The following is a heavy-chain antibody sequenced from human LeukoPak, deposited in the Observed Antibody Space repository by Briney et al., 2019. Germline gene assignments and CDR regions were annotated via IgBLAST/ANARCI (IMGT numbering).Heavy chain of an antibody. Sequence: SETLSLTCAVYGGSFSGYYWSWIRQPPGKGLEWIGEINHSGSTNYNPSLKSRVTISVDTSKNQFSLKLSSVTAADTAVYYCASRYCSGGSCYGGLDYWGQGTLVTVSP. V-gene: IGHV4-34*01. CDR3: ASRYCSGGSCYGGLDY. CDR2: INHSGST. D-gene: IGHD2-15*01. CDR1: GGSFSGYY. J-gene: IGHJ4*02.